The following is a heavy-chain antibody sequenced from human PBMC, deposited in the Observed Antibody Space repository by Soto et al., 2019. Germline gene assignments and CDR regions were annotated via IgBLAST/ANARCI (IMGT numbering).Heavy chain of an antibody. Sequence: QVQLVESGGGVVQPGRSLRLSCATSGFIFSSYGMHWVRQVPGKGLEWVALISYDGSNEAYADSVKGRFIITRDKSKRTLYLQMDSLRAEDTAVYYCAKVIASGSYSTALDHWGQGTRVTVSS. CDR2: ISYDGSNE. J-gene: IGHJ4*02. CDR1: GFIFSSYG. V-gene: IGHV3-30*18. D-gene: IGHD1-26*01. CDR3: AKVIASGSYSTALDH.